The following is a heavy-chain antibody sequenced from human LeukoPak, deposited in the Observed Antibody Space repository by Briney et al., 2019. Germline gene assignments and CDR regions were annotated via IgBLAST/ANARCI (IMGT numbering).Heavy chain of an antibody. J-gene: IGHJ3*01. V-gene: IGHV1-2*02. CDR2: INLNSGGT. D-gene: IGHD4-17*01. CDR1: GYTFTSYG. CDR3: AREAFTTVTTATDAFDF. Sequence: ASVKVSCKASGYTFTSYGIRWVRQAPGQGLEWMGWINLNSGGTNYAQKFQGRVTMTRDTSISTAYMELSSLRSDDTAVYYCAREAFTTVTTATDAFDFWGQGTMVTVSS.